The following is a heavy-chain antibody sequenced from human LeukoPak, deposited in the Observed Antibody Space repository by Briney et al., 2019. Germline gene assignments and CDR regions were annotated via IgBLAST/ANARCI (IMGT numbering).Heavy chain of an antibody. CDR2: IYYSGST. V-gene: IGHV4-59*01. CDR3: ARTAYARFFDL. D-gene: IGHD2-21*01. CDR1: GDPINSYY. J-gene: IGHJ2*01. Sequence: PSETLPLTCTVSGDPINSYYWSWIRQPPGKGLEWIGHIYYSGSTNYNPSLKSRVTISIDTSKNQFSLKLSSVTAADMAVYYCARTAYARFFDLWGRGTLVTVSS.